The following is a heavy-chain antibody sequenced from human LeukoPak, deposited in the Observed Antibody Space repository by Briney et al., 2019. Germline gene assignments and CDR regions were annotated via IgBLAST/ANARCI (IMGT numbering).Heavy chain of an antibody. CDR3: VRGTGY. CDR2: ISSNGDNT. Sequence: GGSLRPSCSVSGFTFSTYVMHWVRQAPGKGLEYVSAISSNGDNTYYADSVKGRFAISRDNSKNTLYLRMSSLRADDTAVYYCVRGTGYWGQGTLVTVSS. J-gene: IGHJ4*02. V-gene: IGHV3-64D*06. CDR1: GFTFSTYV.